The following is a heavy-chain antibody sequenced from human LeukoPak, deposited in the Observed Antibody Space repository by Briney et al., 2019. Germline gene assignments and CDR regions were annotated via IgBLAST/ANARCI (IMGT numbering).Heavy chain of an antibody. CDR3: ARDCGSYCFDY. J-gene: IGHJ4*02. CDR1: GFTFSSYA. CDR2: LSGSGEST. D-gene: IGHD1-26*01. V-gene: IGHV3-23*01. Sequence: PGGSLRLSCAASGFTFSSYAMSWVRQAPGKGVEWVSALSGSGESTYYADSVKGRFTISRDNSKNTLYLQMNSLRAEDTAVYYCARDCGSYCFDYWGQGTLVTVSS.